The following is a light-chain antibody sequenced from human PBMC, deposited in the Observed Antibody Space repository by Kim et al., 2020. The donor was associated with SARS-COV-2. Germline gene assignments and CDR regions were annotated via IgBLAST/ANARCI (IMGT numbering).Light chain of an antibody. CDR2: QDS. V-gene: IGLV3-1*01. CDR1: KLGDKY. J-gene: IGLJ2*01. CDR3: QAWDSSTVV. Sequence: SYELTQPPSVSVSPGQTASITCAGDKLGDKYACWYQQKPGQSPVLVIYQDSKRPSGLPERFSGSTSGNTATLTISGTQAMDEADYYCQAWDSSTVVFGG.